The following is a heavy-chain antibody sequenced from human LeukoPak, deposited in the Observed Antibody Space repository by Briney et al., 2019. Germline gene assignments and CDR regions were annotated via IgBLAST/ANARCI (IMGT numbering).Heavy chain of an antibody. D-gene: IGHD2-2*02. J-gene: IGHJ4*02. CDR1: GYSFASYW. CDR3: ARRLCSSSCYMDY. V-gene: IGHV5-51*01. Sequence: GESLKISCKGSGYSFASYWIGWVRQMPGKGLEWMGIIYPGDSDTRYSPSFQGQVTISADKSISTAYLQWSSLQASDTAMYYCARRLCSSSCYMDYWGQGTLVTVSS. CDR2: IYPGDSDT.